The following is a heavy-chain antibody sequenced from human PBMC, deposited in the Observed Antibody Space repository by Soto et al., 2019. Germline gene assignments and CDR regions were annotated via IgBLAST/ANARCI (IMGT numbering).Heavy chain of an antibody. J-gene: IGHJ4*02. D-gene: IGHD3-22*01. Sequence: SETLSLTCTVSGGSISSYYWSWIRQPPGKGLEWIGYIYYSGSTNYNPSLKSRVTISVDTSKNQFSLKPSSVTAADTAVYYCARQNYYDSSGYYFGYWGQGTLVTVSS. V-gene: IGHV4-59*01. CDR3: ARQNYYDSSGYYFGY. CDR1: GGSISSYY. CDR2: IYYSGST.